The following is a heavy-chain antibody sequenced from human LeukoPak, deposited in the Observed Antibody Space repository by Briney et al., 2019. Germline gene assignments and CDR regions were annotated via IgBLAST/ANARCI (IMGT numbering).Heavy chain of an antibody. D-gene: IGHD3-22*01. Sequence: SETLSLTCAVYGGSFSGYYWSWIRQPPGKGLEWIGEINHSGSTNYNPSLKSRVTISVDTSKNQFSLKLSSVTAADTAVYYCASSVYYYDSSGYYYKRDAFDIWGQGTMVTVSS. CDR1: GGSFSGYY. CDR2: INHSGST. V-gene: IGHV4-34*01. J-gene: IGHJ3*02. CDR3: ASSVYYYDSSGYYYKRDAFDI.